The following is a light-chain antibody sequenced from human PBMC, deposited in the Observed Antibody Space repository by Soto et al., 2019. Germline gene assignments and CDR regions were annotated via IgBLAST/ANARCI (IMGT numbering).Light chain of an antibody. J-gene: IGKJ4*02. CDR2: DAS. Sequence: EFVLTQSPATLSLCPGERATLSCRAGQSVSSYLAWYQQKPGQAPRLLIYDASNRATGIPARFSGSGSGTVFTLTITSLEPEDFAVYYCQQRSNWPLTFGGGTKVDIK. CDR1: QSVSSY. V-gene: IGKV3-11*01. CDR3: QQRSNWPLT.